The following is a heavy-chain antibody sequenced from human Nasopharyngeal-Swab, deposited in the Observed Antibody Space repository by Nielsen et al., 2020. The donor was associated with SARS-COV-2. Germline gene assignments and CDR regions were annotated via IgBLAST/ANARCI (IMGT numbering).Heavy chain of an antibody. V-gene: IGHV3-23*01. CDR2: ISGSDGST. D-gene: IGHD6-13*01. CDR3: AKAPGAAAGTVFDS. Sequence: GGSLRLSCAASGFTFNYDAMTWVRQTPGKGLEWVSAISGSDGSTHYADSVKGRFTISRGNSKDTVYLQMNNLRADDTAIYYCAKAPGAAAGTVFDSWGQGTLVTVSS. CDR1: GFTFNYDA. J-gene: IGHJ4*02.